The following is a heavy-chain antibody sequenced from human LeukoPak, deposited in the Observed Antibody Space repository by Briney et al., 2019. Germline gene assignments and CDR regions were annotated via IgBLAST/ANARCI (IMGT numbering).Heavy chain of an antibody. Sequence: GRSLRLSCAASGFTFSSYGMHWVRQAPGKGLEWVAVISYDGSNKYYADSVKGRFTISRDNSKNTLYLQTNSLRAEDTAVYYCAKDLGIGDYYFDYWGQGTLVTVSS. CDR3: AKDLGIGDYYFDY. CDR2: ISYDGSNK. J-gene: IGHJ4*02. V-gene: IGHV3-30*18. CDR1: GFTFSSYG. D-gene: IGHD2-21*02.